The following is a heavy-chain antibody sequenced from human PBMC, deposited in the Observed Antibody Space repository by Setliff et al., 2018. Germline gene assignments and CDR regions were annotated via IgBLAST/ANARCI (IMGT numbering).Heavy chain of an antibody. CDR3: ASPRGAVAGTLDAFDI. J-gene: IGHJ3*02. CDR1: GGTFSSYA. D-gene: IGHD6-19*01. V-gene: IGHV1-69*10. Sequence: GASVKVSCKASGGTFSSYAISWVRQAPGQGLEWMGGIIPILGIANYAQKFQGRVTITADESTSTAYMELSSLRSEDTAVYYCASPRGAVAGTLDAFDIWGQGTMVTVSS. CDR2: IIPILGIA.